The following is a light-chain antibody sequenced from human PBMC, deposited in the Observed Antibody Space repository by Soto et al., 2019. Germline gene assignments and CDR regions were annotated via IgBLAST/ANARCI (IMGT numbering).Light chain of an antibody. CDR2: EGS. Sequence: QSALTQPASVSGSPGQSITISCTGTSSDVGSYNLVSWYQQHPGKAPKLMIYEGSKRPSGVSDRFSGSKSGNTASLTISGLQAEDEADYYCCSSATSLYVLGTGTKVTVL. V-gene: IGLV2-23*01. J-gene: IGLJ1*01. CDR1: SSDVGSYNL. CDR3: CSSATSLYV.